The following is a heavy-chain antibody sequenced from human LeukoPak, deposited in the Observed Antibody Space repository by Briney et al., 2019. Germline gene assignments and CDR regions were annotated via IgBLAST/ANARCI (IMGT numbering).Heavy chain of an antibody. J-gene: IGHJ6*02. Sequence: SVKVSCKASGGTFSSTYGITWVRQAPGQGLEWMGRTVPIVDVTSYAQKFQGRVTITADKSTSTMELSNLSSEDKAVYYCAREGLDGRTRIYYYGMDVWGQGTSVTVSS. V-gene: IGHV1-69*04. D-gene: IGHD1/OR15-1a*01. CDR2: TVPIVDVT. CDR3: AREGLDGRTRIYYYGMDV. CDR1: GGTFSSTYG.